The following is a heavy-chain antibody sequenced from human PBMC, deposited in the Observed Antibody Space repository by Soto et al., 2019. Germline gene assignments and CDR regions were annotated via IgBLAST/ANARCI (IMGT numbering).Heavy chain of an antibody. CDR2: ISYDGSNK. CDR1: GFTFSSYG. CDR3: AKGVVVSAMYFQR. Sequence: QVQLVESGGGVVQPGRSLRLSCAASGFTFSSYGMHCVRQAPGKGLEWVAVISYDGSNKYYADSVKGRFTIYSDNSKNTLYLQMHSLRAEGTAVYYCAKGVVVSAMYFQRWGEGTLITVSS. J-gene: IGHJ1*01. D-gene: IGHD2-15*01. V-gene: IGHV3-30*18.